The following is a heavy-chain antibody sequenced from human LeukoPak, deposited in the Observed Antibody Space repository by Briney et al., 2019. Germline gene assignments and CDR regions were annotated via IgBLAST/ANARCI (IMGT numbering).Heavy chain of an antibody. Sequence: SETLSLTCTVSGYSISSGFYWGWIRQPPGKGLEWIGSFYYSGSTYYNPSLKSRVTISVDSSKNQFSLKLNSVTAADTAVYYCARPNCSGGSCYSHFDYWGQGTLVTVSS. CDR1: GYSISSGFY. J-gene: IGHJ4*02. CDR2: FYYSGST. CDR3: ARPNCSGGSCYSHFDY. D-gene: IGHD2-15*01. V-gene: IGHV4-38-2*02.